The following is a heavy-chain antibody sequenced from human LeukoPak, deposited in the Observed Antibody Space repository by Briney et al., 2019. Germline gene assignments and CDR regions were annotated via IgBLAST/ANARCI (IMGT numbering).Heavy chain of an antibody. J-gene: IGHJ4*01. CDR3: ARGVGYYDDIWGSTPFDY. V-gene: IGHV4-30-4*02. CDR2: IYYSGST. CDR1: GGSISSGDYY. Sequence: SETLSLTCTVSGGSISSGDYYWSWIRQPPGKGLEWIGYIYYSGSTYYNPSLKSRVTISVDTSKNQISLRLSSVTAADTAVYYCARGVGYYDDIWGSTPFDYWGHGTLVIVSA. D-gene: IGHD3-16*01.